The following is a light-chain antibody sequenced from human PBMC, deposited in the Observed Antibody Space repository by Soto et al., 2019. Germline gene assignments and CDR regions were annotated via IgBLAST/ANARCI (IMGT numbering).Light chain of an antibody. J-gene: IGLJ1*01. CDR3: AAWDDSLNAGV. CDR2: SNS. V-gene: IGLV1-44*01. CDR1: SSNIGSNT. Sequence: QSVLTQPPSASGTPGQRVTISCSGSSSNIGSNTVNWYQQLPGTAPKLLIYSNSQRPSGVPDRFSGSKSGTSASLAISGLQSEDEADYYCAAWDDSLNAGVFGTGTKVTV.